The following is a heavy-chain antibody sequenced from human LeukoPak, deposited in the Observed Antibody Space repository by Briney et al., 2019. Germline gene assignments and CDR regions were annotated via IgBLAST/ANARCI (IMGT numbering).Heavy chain of an antibody. CDR3: ARISGSYLFDY. Sequence: SETLSLTCTVYGGSISSYYWSWIRQPPGKGLEWIGYIYTSGSTNYNPSLKSRVTISVDTSKNQFSLKLSSVTAADTAVYYCARISGSYLFDYWGQGTLVTVSS. CDR2: IYTSGST. CDR1: GGSISSYY. J-gene: IGHJ4*02. D-gene: IGHD1-26*01. V-gene: IGHV4-4*09.